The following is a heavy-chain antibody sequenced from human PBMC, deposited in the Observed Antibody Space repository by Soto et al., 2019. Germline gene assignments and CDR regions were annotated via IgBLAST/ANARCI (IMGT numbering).Heavy chain of an antibody. V-gene: IGHV3-74*01. Sequence: EVQLVESGGGLVQPGGSLRLSCAASGFTVSTYWMHWVRQDPGKGLMWVSRISPDGSTTTYADPVRGRFTTSRDTAENTLYLQMNSLRVEDTAVYYCAKDRVPYSDYGRYFDLWGRGTLVTVSS. CDR2: ISPDGSTT. CDR3: AKDRVPYSDYGRYFDL. D-gene: IGHD4-17*01. CDR1: GFTVSTYW. J-gene: IGHJ2*01.